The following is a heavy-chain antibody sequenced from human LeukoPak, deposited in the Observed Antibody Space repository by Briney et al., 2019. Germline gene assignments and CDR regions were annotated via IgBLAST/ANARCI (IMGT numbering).Heavy chain of an antibody. V-gene: IGHV1-18*01. CDR1: GYTFTSYG. CDR3: ARDLSWRWPNSGSNYFDY. Sequence: ASVTVSCKTSGYTFTSYGISWVRQAPGQGLEWMGWISPYNGNTNYVQKLQGRVTMTTDTSTSTAYMELRSLRSDDTAVYYCARDLSWRWPNSGSNYFDYWGQGTLVTVSS. D-gene: IGHD4-23*01. J-gene: IGHJ4*02. CDR2: ISPYNGNT.